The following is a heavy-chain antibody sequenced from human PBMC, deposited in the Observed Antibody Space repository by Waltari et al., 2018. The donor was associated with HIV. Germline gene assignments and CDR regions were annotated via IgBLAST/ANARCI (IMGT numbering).Heavy chain of an antibody. D-gene: IGHD3-16*01. J-gene: IGHJ4*02. CDR3: ARQGGRVGAKGSFDY. V-gene: IGHV4-39*01. Sequence: GSIYYSGSTYYNPSLKSRVTKSVDTSKNKFSLKLSSVTAADTAVYYCARQGGRVGAKGSFDYWGQGTLVTVSS. CDR2: IYYSGST.